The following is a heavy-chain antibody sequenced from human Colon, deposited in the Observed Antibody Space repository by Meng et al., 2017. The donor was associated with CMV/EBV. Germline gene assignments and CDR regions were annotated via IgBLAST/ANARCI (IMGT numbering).Heavy chain of an antibody. CDR2: INHSGST. V-gene: IGHV4-34*01. D-gene: IGHD3-3*01. Sequence: SETLSLTCAVYGGSFSGYYWSWIRQPPGKGLEWIGEINHSGSTNYNPSLKSRVTISVDTSKNQFSLKLSSVTAADTAVYYCVAVGRFLDYWGQGTLVTVSS. CDR1: GGSFSGYY. J-gene: IGHJ4*02. CDR3: VAVGRFLDY.